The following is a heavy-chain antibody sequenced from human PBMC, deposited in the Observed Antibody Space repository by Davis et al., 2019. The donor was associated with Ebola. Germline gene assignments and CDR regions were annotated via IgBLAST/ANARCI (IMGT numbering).Heavy chain of an antibody. CDR1: GYSFTSYW. V-gene: IGHV5-51*01. CDR3: ARLGVDGYSYYFDY. CDR2: IYPGDSDT. J-gene: IGHJ4*02. D-gene: IGHD5-24*01. Sequence: PGGSLRLSCKGSGYSFTSYWIGWVRQMPGKGLEWMGIIYPGDSDTRYSPSLQGQVTISADNSSSTAYLQWSSLKASDTAVYYCARLGVDGYSYYFDYWGQGTLVTDSS.